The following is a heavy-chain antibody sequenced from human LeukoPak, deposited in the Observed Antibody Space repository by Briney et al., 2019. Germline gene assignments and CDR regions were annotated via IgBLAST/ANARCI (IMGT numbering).Heavy chain of an antibody. CDR2: INSDGSST. CDR1: GFTFSSYW. D-gene: IGHD6-19*01. CDR3: ARVRIAVAAFDY. J-gene: IGHJ4*02. V-gene: IGHV3-74*01. Sequence: GGSLRLYCAASGFTFSSYWMHWVRQAPGKGLVWVSRINSDGSSTSYADSVKGRFTISRDNAKNTLYLQMNSLRAEDTAVYYCARVRIAVAAFDYWGQGTLVTVSS.